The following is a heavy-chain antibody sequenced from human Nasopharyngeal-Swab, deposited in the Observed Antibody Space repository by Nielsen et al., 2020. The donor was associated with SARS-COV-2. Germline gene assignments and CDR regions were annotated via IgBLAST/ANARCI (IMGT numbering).Heavy chain of an antibody. CDR2: ISWNSRSI. J-gene: IGHJ4*02. CDR1: GFTFDDYT. D-gene: IGHD3-10*01. V-gene: IGHV3-9*01. Sequence: SLKISCVGSGFTFDDYTMHWVRKPPGKGLEWVSGISWNSRSIGYADSVKGRFTISRDNAKNSLYLQMNSLRAEDTALYYCAKDPYGSGTWDGWGQGTLVTVSS. CDR3: AKDPYGSGTWDG.